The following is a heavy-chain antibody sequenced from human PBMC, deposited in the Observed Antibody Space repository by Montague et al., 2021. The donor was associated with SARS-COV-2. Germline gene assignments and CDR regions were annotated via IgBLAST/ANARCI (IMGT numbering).Heavy chain of an antibody. D-gene: IGHD3-3*01. J-gene: IGHJ3*01. CDR2: VYYSGTA. CDR3: ARGQVTIFAVLIMLPAAGAIDV. V-gene: IGHV4-61*01. CDR1: GGSVRSGLYY. Sequence: SETLSLTCTVSGGSVRSGLYYWTWIRQPPGKGLEWIGYVYYSGTANHNPSLKSRLTLTVDTSKNQFSLKLSSVTAADTATYYCARGQVTIFAVLIMLPAAGAIDVWGQGTTVTVSS.